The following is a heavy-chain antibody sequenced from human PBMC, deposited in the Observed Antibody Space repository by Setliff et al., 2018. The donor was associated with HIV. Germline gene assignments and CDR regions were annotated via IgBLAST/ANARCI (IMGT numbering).Heavy chain of an antibody. J-gene: IGHJ3*01. CDR3: VRSGYSGHFDV. Sequence: KASETLSLTCTVSGGSIIINDYYWGWIRQSPGKGLEWIGSIVYSGTTYYNVSLESRVTISVDTSKNQFSLKLSSVTAADTAVYYCVRSGYSGHFDVWGQGTMVT. D-gene: IGHD5-12*01. CDR2: IVYSGTT. V-gene: IGHV4-39*01. CDR1: GGSIIINDYY.